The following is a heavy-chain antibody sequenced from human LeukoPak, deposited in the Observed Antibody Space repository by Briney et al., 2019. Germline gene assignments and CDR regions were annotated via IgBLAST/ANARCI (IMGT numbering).Heavy chain of an antibody. J-gene: IGHJ4*02. CDR3: ARRSPYEVRGPFDY. D-gene: IGHD3-10*01. CDR1: GGSFSSYY. V-gene: IGHV4-39*01. CDR2: IYYSGST. Sequence: SETLSLTCAVYGGSFSSYYWGWIRQPPGKGLEWIGSIYYSGSTYYNPSLKSRVTISVDTSKNQFSLKLSSVTAADTAVYYCARRSPYEVRGPFDYWGQGTLVTVSS.